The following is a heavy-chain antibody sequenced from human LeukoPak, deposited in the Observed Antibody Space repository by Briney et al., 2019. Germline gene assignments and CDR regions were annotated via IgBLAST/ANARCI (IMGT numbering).Heavy chain of an antibody. CDR3: ARDRGLDGMDV. J-gene: IGHJ6*02. Sequence: GGSLRLSCVASGFSIGSYWIHWVRQAPGGGLEWLADIKPDGGATFYGDSVKGRFTISRDNTKNSVYLQMNSLRGEDTAVYYCARDRGLDGMDVWGQGTTVSVSS. D-gene: IGHD3-22*01. CDR1: GFSIGSYW. V-gene: IGHV3-7*01. CDR2: IKPDGGAT.